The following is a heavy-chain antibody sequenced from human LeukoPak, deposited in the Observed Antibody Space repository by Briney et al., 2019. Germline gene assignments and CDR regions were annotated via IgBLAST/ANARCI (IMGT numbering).Heavy chain of an antibody. Sequence: GSSVKVSCKASGGTLSSYAISWVRQAPGQGLEWMGGIIPIFGTANYAQKFQGRVTITADESTSTAYMELSSLRSEDTAVYYCARDLYGPSWVDAFDIWGQGTMVTVSS. CDR3: ARDLYGPSWVDAFDI. CDR1: GGTLSSYA. D-gene: IGHD3-10*01. J-gene: IGHJ3*02. V-gene: IGHV1-69*01. CDR2: IIPIFGTA.